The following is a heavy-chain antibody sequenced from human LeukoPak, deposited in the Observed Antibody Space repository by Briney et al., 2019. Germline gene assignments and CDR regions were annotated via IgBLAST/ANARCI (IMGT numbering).Heavy chain of an antibody. J-gene: IGHJ3*02. V-gene: IGHV3-20*04. D-gene: IGHD5-12*01. CDR2: INWNGGST. CDR1: GFTLDDYG. Sequence: PGGSLRLSCAASGFTLDDYGMSWVRQAPGKGLEWVSGINWNGGSTGYADSVKGRFTISRDNAKNSLYLQMNSLRAEDTALYYCARLKGYSGYVAAQDHAFDIWGQGTMVTVSS. CDR3: ARLKGYSGYVAAQDHAFDI.